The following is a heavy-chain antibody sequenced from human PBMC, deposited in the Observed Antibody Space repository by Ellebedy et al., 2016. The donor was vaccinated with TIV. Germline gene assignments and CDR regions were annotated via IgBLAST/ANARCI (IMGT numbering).Heavy chain of an antibody. CDR2: IYHSGST. Sequence: SETLSLTCGVSGGSISSTGYSWSWVRQPPGKGLEWIGYIYHSGSTYYNPSLRSRVTISVDRSKNQFFLNLTAVTAADTAVYYCVRAPNPPHYYYGMDVWGQGTTVTVFS. D-gene: IGHD2-8*01. CDR1: GGSISSTGYS. CDR3: VRAPNPPHYYYGMDV. J-gene: IGHJ6*02. V-gene: IGHV4-30-2*01.